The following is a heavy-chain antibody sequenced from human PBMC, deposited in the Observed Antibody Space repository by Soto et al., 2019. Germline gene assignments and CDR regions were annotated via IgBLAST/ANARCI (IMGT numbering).Heavy chain of an antibody. V-gene: IGHV3-48*01. CDR1: GFTFSSYS. Sequence: EVQLVESGGGLVQPGGSLRLSCAASGFTFSSYSMNWVRQAPGKGLEWVSYISSSSTTIYYADSVKGRFTISRDNAKNSLYLQMNSLRAEDTAVYYCAREWGKLVDHWGQGTLVTVSS. D-gene: IGHD3-16*01. J-gene: IGHJ4*02. CDR2: ISSSSTTI. CDR3: AREWGKLVDH.